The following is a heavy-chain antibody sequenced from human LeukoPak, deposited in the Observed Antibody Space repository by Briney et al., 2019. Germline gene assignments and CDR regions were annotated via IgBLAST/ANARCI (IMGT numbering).Heavy chain of an antibody. V-gene: IGHV4-30-2*01. D-gene: IGHD3-10*01. CDR2: IYHSGST. CDR1: GGSISSGANY. J-gene: IGHJ3*02. Sequence: PSQTLSLTCTVSGGSISSGANYWSWIRQPPGKGLEWIGYIYHSGSTYYNPSLKSRVTISVDRSKNQFSPKLSSVTAADTAVYYCARQLGRDGSVDAFDIWGQGTMVTVSS. CDR3: ARQLGRDGSVDAFDI.